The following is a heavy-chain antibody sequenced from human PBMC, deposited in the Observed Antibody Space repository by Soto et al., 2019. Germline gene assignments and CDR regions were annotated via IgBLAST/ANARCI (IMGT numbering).Heavy chain of an antibody. J-gene: IGHJ5*02. CDR2: IIPIFGTA. V-gene: IGHV1-69*13. Sequence: GASVKVSCKASGGTFSSYAISWVRQAPGQGLEWMGGIIPIFGTANYAQKFQGRVTITADESTSTAYMELSSLRSEDTAVYYCARESGITMVRGVIIYQWFDPWGQGTLVTVSS. D-gene: IGHD3-10*01. CDR1: GGTFSSYA. CDR3: ARESGITMVRGVIIYQWFDP.